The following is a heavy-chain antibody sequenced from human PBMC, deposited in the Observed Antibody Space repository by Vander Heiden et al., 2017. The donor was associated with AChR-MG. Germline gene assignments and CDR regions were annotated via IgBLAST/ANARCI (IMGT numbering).Heavy chain of an antibody. CDR2: IIPIFGTA. CDR1: GGPFGGYA. J-gene: IGHJ4*02. CDR3: AGTPVVAGLLDY. V-gene: IGHV1-69*06. Sequence: QVQLVQSGAEVKKPGSPVKVSCKASGGPFGGYAVSWVRQAPGQGLEWMGVIIPIFGTANYAQKFQGRVTITADKSTSTAYMELSSLRSEDTAVYYCAGTPVVAGLLDYWGQGTLVTVSS. D-gene: IGHD2-15*01.